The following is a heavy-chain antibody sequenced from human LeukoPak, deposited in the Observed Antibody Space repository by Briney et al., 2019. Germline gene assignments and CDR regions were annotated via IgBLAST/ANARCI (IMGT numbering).Heavy chain of an antibody. CDR2: IKQDGSEK. Sequence: GGSLRLSCAASGFTFSSYWMSWVRQAPGKGLEWVANIKQDGSEKYYVDSVKGRFTISRDNAKNSLYLQMNSLRAEDTAVYYCARVPTYEIAAARVGYAFDIWGQGTMVTVSS. D-gene: IGHD6-13*01. CDR3: ARVPTYEIAAARVGYAFDI. J-gene: IGHJ3*02. CDR1: GFTFSSYW. V-gene: IGHV3-7*01.